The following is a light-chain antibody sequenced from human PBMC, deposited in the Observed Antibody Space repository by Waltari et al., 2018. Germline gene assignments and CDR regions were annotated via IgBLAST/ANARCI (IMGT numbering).Light chain of an antibody. CDR1: QSISSW. Sequence: DIQMTQSPSTLSASVGDRVTITCRASQSISSWLAWYQHKPGKAPKPLIYKASSLERGVPSRFSGSGSGTEFTLTISSLQPDDFATYYCQQYNSYSPLTFGGGTKVEIK. J-gene: IGKJ4*01. CDR3: QQYNSYSPLT. CDR2: KAS. V-gene: IGKV1-5*03.